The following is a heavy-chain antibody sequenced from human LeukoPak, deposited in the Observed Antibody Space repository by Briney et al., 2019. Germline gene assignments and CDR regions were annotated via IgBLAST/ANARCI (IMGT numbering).Heavy chain of an antibody. D-gene: IGHD2-2*02. Sequence: ASVKVSCKASGYTFTGYYMHWVRQSPGRGLEWMGRINPNSGGTNYAQKFQGRVTMTRDTSISTAYMELSRLRSDDTAVYYCAREARGYCSSTSCYRPHNWFDPWGQGTLVTVSS. J-gene: IGHJ5*02. CDR3: AREARGYCSSTSCYRPHNWFDP. V-gene: IGHV1-2*06. CDR2: INPNSGGT. CDR1: GYTFTGYY.